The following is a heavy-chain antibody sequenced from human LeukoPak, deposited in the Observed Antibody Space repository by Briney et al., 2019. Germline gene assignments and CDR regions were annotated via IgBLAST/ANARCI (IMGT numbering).Heavy chain of an antibody. Sequence: PGESLRLSCGASGLTVSSYAMSWVRQAPGKGLEWVSTIIGSAANTYYADSVKGRFTISRDNSKNTLYLQMNSLRAEDTAVYYCANDWLVFDYWGQGTLVTVSS. V-gene: IGHV3-23*01. CDR2: IIGSAANT. CDR3: ANDWLVFDY. CDR1: GLTVSSYA. J-gene: IGHJ4*02. D-gene: IGHD5-12*01.